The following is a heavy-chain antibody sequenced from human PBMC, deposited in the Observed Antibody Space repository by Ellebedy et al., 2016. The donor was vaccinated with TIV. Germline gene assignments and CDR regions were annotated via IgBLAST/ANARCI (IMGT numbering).Heavy chain of an antibody. V-gene: IGHV4-39*07. CDR2: IYYSGST. Sequence: SETLSLTCTVSGGSISSSSYYWGWIRQPPGKGLEWIGSIYYSGSTYYNPSLKSRVTISVDTSKNQFSLKLSSVTAADTAVYYCARSLLLEDGMGVWGQGTTVIVSS. J-gene: IGHJ6*02. CDR3: ARSLLLEDGMGV. CDR1: GGSISSSSYY. D-gene: IGHD1-26*01.